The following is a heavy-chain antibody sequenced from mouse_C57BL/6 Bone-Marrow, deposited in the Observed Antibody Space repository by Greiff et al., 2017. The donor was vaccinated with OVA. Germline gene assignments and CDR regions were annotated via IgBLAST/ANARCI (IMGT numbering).Heavy chain of an antibody. CDR3: TTITTVVAHFDY. V-gene: IGHV14-4*01. Sequence: VTLKVSGAELVRPGASVKLSCTASGFNIKDDYMHWVKQRPEQGLEWIGWIDPENGDTEYASKFQGKATITADTSSNTAYLQLSSLTSEDTAVYYCTTITTVVAHFDYWGQGTTLTVSS. D-gene: IGHD1-1*01. CDR2: IDPENGDT. J-gene: IGHJ2*01. CDR1: GFNIKDDY.